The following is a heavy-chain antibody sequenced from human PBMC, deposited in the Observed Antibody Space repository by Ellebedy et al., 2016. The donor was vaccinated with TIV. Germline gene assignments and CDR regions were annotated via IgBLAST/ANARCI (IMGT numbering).Heavy chain of an antibody. CDR2: INPNNGGT. CDR1: GYTFSGYY. CDR3: AREKWTTVVNYYGMDV. D-gene: IGHD4-23*01. J-gene: IGHJ6*02. V-gene: IGHV1-2*02. Sequence: AASVKVSCKASGYTFSGYYMHWVRQAPGQGLEWMGWINPNNGGTNYAQKFQGRVTMTRDTSISTAYMELSRLRSDDPAVYYCAREKWTTVVNYYGMDVWGQGTTVTVS.